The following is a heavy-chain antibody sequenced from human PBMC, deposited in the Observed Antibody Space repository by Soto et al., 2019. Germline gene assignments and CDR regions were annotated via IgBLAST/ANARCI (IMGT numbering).Heavy chain of an antibody. V-gene: IGHV4-39*01. Sequence: QLQLQESGPGLVKSSETLSLTCSVSGASVSSSHYWGWIRQPPGKGLEWIGSVSYSGSPYYSPSFKSRITLSVDTSNNQFSLRVGSVTATATAVYFCARHYNTGAFFDDWGQGKLVTVSS. CDR3: ARHYNTGAFFDD. J-gene: IGHJ4*02. CDR1: GASVSSSHY. D-gene: IGHD1-20*01. CDR2: VSYSGSP.